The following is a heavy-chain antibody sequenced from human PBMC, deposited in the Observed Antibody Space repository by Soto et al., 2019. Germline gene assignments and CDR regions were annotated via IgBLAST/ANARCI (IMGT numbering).Heavy chain of an antibody. Sequence: GASVKVSCKASGYTFTGYYMHWVRQAPGQGLEWMGWINPNSGGTNYAQKFQGWVTMTRDTSISTAYMELSRLRSDDTAVYYCARDGVSGYCISTSCYSGNSSIAARPLAYGMDVWGQGTTVTVSS. CDR1: GYTFTGYY. V-gene: IGHV1-2*04. D-gene: IGHD2-2*02. CDR3: ARDGVSGYCISTSCYSGNSSIAARPLAYGMDV. J-gene: IGHJ6*02. CDR2: INPNSGGT.